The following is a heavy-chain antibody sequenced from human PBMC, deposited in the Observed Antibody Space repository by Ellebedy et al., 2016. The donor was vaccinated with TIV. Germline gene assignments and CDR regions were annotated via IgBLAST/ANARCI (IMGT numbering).Heavy chain of an antibody. CDR1: VFTVRSNY. CDR3: ARHTYNSGWADC. D-gene: IGHD6-19*01. CDR2: IDFSGRTI. V-gene: IGHV3-11*01. J-gene: IGHJ4*02. Sequence: GGSLRLSCAVSVFTVRSNYMSWIRQAPGKGLEWLSNIDFSGRTIYAADSVKGRFTTSRDNSNNTLYLQMNSLRAEDTGVYYCARHTYNSGWADCWGQGTLVTVSS.